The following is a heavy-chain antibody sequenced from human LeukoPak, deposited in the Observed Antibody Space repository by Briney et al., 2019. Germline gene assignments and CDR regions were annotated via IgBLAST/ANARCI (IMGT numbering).Heavy chain of an antibody. CDR2: IKQDGSEK. J-gene: IGHJ4*02. Sequence: GGSLRLSCAASGFTFGSYWMSWVREAPGMGLEWVANIKQDGSEKYYVDSVKGRFTISRDNSKNTLYLQMNSLRAEDTAVYYCARGTYGSGSYFPDYWGQGTLVTVSS. D-gene: IGHD3-10*01. CDR1: GFTFGSYW. V-gene: IGHV3-7*01. CDR3: ARGTYGSGSYFPDY.